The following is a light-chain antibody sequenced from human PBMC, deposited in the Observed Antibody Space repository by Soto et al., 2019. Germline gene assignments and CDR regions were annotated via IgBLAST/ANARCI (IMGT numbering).Light chain of an antibody. V-gene: IGKV3-20*01. CDR2: GAS. CDR3: QQYGGSPRT. Sequence: EIVLTQFPDTLSLSPGERATLSCRASQSVGCTSLAWYQHKRGQAPRLLIHGASSRAPGIPDRFSGSGSGTDFTLSISRLEPEDFAVYYCQQYGGSPRTFGQGTKVEV. J-gene: IGKJ1*01. CDR1: QSVGCTS.